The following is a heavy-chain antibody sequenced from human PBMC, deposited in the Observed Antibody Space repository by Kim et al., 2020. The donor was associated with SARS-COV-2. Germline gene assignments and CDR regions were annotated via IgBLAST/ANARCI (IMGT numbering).Heavy chain of an antibody. J-gene: IGHJ4*02. CDR2: IESRTDGGTT. CDR1: RFTFSNAW. V-gene: IGHV3-15*04. D-gene: IGHD1-20*01. CDR3: TTGGPFENNSKKGYYFDY. Sequence: GGSLRLSCAASRFTFSNAWMSWVRQTPEKGLEWVGRIESRTDGGTTDYAAPVKGRFTISRDDSRNTLYLQMTSLTTDDTGVYYCTTGGPFENNSKKGYYFDYWGQGTLVTVSS.